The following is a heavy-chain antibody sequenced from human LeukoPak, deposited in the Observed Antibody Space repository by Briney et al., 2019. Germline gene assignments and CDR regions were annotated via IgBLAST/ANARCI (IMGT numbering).Heavy chain of an antibody. J-gene: IGHJ3*02. D-gene: IGHD4-17*01. CDR1: GGSISNYY. CDR3: ARVGTTVANDAFDI. V-gene: IGHV4-59*01. Sequence: SETLSLTCIVSGGSISNYYWSWIRQPPGKGLEWIGYIYYSGSTKYNPSLKSRVTISVDTSKNQFSLKLSSVTAADTAVYYCARVGTTVANDAFDIWGQGTMVTVSS. CDR2: IYYSGST.